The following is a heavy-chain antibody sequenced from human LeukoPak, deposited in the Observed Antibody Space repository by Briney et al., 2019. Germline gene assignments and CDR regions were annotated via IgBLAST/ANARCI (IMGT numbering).Heavy chain of an antibody. D-gene: IGHD3-22*01. J-gene: IGHJ4*02. CDR1: GGSISSYY. Sequence: SETLSLICTVSGGSISSYYWRWVRQPPGKGLEWIGYIFYTGSTKYGPSLNSRVTISLDTSKNQFSLKLSSVTAADTAVYYCARQPAGYYGKTGYYPYYFDYWGQGTLVTVSS. CDR3: ARQPAGYYGKTGYYPYYFDY. V-gene: IGHV4-59*08. CDR2: IFYTGST.